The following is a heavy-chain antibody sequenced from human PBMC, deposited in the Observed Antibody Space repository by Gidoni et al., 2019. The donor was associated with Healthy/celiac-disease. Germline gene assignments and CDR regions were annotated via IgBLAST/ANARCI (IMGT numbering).Heavy chain of an antibody. CDR1: GYTFTSYD. V-gene: IGHV1-8*01. J-gene: IGHJ6*02. Sequence: QVQLVQSGAEVKKPGASVKVSCQASGYTFTSYDINWVRQATGQGLEWMGWMNPNSGNTGYAQKFQGRVTMTRNTSISTAYMELSSLRSEDTAVYYCARGHSPLSYYYYGMDVWGQWTTVTVSS. CDR2: MNPNSGNT. CDR3: ARGHSPLSYYYYGMDV.